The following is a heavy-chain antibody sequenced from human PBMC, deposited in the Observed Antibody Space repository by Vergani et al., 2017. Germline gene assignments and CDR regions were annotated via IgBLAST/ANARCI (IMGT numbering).Heavy chain of an antibody. CDR1: GGTFSSYA. D-gene: IGHD3-10*01. CDR2: IIPIFGTT. V-gene: IGHV1-69*12. Sequence: QVQLVQSVAEVKKPGSSVKVSCKASGGTFSSYAISWVRQAPGQGLEWMGGIIPIFGTTNYAQKFQGRVTITADESTSTAYMELSSLRSEDTALYYCARDENYYGSGSPPLDYWGQGTLVTVSS. J-gene: IGHJ4*02. CDR3: ARDENYYGSGSPPLDY.